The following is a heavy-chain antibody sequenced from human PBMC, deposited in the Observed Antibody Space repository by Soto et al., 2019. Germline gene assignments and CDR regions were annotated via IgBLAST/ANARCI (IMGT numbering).Heavy chain of an antibody. J-gene: IGHJ3*02. Sequence: PSETLSLTCTFSCGSVISGSYYWSWIRQPPGKGLEWIGYIYYSGSTNYNPSLKSRVTISVDTSKNQFSLKLSSVTAADTAVYYCARDLADIVVVPAALGAFDIWGQGTMVTVSS. CDR2: IYYSGST. CDR1: CGSVISGSYY. CDR3: ARDLADIVVVPAALGAFDI. D-gene: IGHD2-2*01. V-gene: IGHV4-61*01.